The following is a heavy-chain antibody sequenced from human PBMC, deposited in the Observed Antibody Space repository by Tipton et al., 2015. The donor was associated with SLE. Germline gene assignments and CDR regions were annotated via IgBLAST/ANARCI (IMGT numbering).Heavy chain of an antibody. Sequence: TLSLTCTVSGGSISSYYWSWIRQPPGKGLEWIGYIYYSGSTNYNPSLKSRVTISVDTSKNQFSLKLSSVTAADTAVYYCAREGGNSSGWLVCWGQGTLVTVSS. J-gene: IGHJ5*01. CDR2: IYYSGST. D-gene: IGHD6-19*01. CDR1: GGSISSYY. CDR3: AREGGNSSGWLVC. V-gene: IGHV4-59*01.